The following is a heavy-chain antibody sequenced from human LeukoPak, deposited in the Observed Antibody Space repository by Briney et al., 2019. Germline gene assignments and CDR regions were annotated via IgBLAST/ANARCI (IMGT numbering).Heavy chain of an antibody. J-gene: IGHJ6*03. D-gene: IGHD6-13*01. CDR1: GGSISSYY. CDR2: INHSGST. CDR3: ARGRQQLGYYYYYYMDV. V-gene: IGHV4-34*01. Sequence: PSETLSLTCNVSGGSISSYYWSWIRQPPGKGLEWIGEINHSGSTNYNPSLKSRVTISVDTSKNQFSLKLSSVTAADTAVYYCARGRQQLGYYYYYYMDVWGKGTTVTVSS.